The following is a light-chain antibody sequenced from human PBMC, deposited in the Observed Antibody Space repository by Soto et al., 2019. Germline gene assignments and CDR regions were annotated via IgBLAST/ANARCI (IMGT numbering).Light chain of an antibody. Sequence: DIQMTQSPSSVSASVGDRVTITCRASQIINKWLAWYQQKPGKAPTLLIYAASTLQSGVPSRFSRSGSGAEFTLTISSLQPEDFATYYCQQANSFPFTFGPGTTVDIK. CDR1: QIINKW. J-gene: IGKJ3*01. CDR2: AAS. CDR3: QQANSFPFT. V-gene: IGKV1-12*02.